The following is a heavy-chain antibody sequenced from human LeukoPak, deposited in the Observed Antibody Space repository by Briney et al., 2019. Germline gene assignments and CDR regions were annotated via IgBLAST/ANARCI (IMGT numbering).Heavy chain of an antibody. CDR1: GGSISSSPYY. Sequence: SETLSLTCTVSGGSISSSPYYWGWIRQPPGKGLEWIGSIYYSGTTHYNPSLESRVTISVDTSKNQFSLKLSFVTAADTAVYYCARGNRLIAVAGRGKYFDYWGQGTLVTVSS. CDR2: IYYSGTT. D-gene: IGHD6-19*01. V-gene: IGHV4-39*07. CDR3: ARGNRLIAVAGRGKYFDY. J-gene: IGHJ4*02.